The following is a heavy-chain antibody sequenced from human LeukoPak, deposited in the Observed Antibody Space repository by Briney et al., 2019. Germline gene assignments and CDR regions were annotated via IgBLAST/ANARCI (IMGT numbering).Heavy chain of an antibody. CDR2: IYPVDSDT. J-gene: IGHJ2*01. CDR3: ARLYSYYGFGSEYCDL. D-gene: IGHD4-11*01. V-gene: IGHV5-51*01. Sequence: GESLKISCKGSGYSFTNYWIGWVRPMPGKGLEWMGIIYPVDSDTRYRTSFQGQVTTSADKSIRTAYLQWSRLKASDTAMYYWARLYSYYGFGSEYCDLWGRGTLVTVSS. CDR1: GYSFTNYW.